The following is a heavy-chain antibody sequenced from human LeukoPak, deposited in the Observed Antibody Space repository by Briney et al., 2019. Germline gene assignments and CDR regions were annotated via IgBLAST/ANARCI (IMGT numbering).Heavy chain of an antibody. CDR1: GFTFSSYS. Sequence: PGGSLRLSCAASGFTFSSYSMNWVRQAPGKGLEWVSSSSSSSSYIYYADSVKGRFTISRDNAKNSLYLQMNSLRAEDTAVYYCARDLSYYDILTGYYPHYFDYWGQGTLVTVSS. D-gene: IGHD3-9*01. J-gene: IGHJ4*02. CDR3: ARDLSYYDILTGYYPHYFDY. V-gene: IGHV3-21*01. CDR2: SSSSSSYI.